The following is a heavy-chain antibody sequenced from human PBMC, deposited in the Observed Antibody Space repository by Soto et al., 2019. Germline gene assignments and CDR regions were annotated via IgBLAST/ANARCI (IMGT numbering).Heavy chain of an antibody. CDR2: IKSDGSST. CDR1: GFTFTSYW. Sequence: EVQLVESGGGLVPPGGSLRLSCAASGFTFTSYWMHWVRQAPGKGLVWVSSIKSDGSSTNYADSVKGRLTISRDNAKNTGYVQMNSLRAEDTAVYFCARGGRGGFDYWGQGALVTVSS. CDR3: ARGGRGGFDY. J-gene: IGHJ4*02. V-gene: IGHV3-74*01. D-gene: IGHD3-16*01.